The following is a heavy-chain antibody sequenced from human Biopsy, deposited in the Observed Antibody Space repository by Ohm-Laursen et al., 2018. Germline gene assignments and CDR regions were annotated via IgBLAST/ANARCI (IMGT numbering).Heavy chain of an antibody. CDR2: IYSAGYA. D-gene: IGHD6-19*01. Sequence: GTLSFTCTVSTDTLTSGPENWSWIRKSPVQGLEIIGFIYSAGYANYNPSLKNRVTMSVDTSKNQYYLHLYSVTAADTAVYYCARGRRNSGWPYFGNWGQGALVIVSP. CDR1: TDTLTSGPEN. J-gene: IGHJ4*02. V-gene: IGHV4-61*01. CDR3: ARGRRNSGWPYFGN.